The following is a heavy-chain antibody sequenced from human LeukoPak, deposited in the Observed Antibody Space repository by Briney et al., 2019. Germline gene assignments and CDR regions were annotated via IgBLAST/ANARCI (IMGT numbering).Heavy chain of an antibody. CDR2: ISYDGSNS. V-gene: IGHV3-30*04. Sequence: GGSLRLSCEASGFTFSTYPMHWVRQAPGKGLEWLAVISYDGSNSYHADSVKGRFTISRDNSKNTLYLQINSLRADDTAVYYCARDERAWNYNDYWGQGILVTVSS. CDR3: ARDERAWNYNDY. J-gene: IGHJ4*02. CDR1: GFTFSTYP. D-gene: IGHD1-1*01.